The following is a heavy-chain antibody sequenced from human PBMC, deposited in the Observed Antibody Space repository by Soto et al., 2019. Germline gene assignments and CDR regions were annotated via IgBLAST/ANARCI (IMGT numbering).Heavy chain of an antibody. CDR3: ARGDSSGYYGIDY. J-gene: IGHJ4*02. D-gene: IGHD3-22*01. CDR2: IIPILGIA. Sequence: QVQLVQSGAEVKKPGSSVKVSCKASGGTFSSYTISWVRQAPGQGLEWMGRIIPILGIANYAQKFQGRVTINADKSTSTAYMELSSLRSEDTAVYYCARGDSSGYYGIDYWGQGTLVTVSS. V-gene: IGHV1-69*02. CDR1: GGTFSSYT.